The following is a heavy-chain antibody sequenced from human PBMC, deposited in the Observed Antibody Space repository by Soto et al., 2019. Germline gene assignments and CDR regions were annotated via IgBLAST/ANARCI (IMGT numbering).Heavy chain of an antibody. V-gene: IGHV6-1*01. CDR2: TYYRSKWYN. Sequence: SQTLSLTCAISGDSVSSNSAAWNWIRQSPSRGLEWLGRTYYRSKWYNDYAVSVKSRITINPDTSKNQFSLQLNSVTPEDAAVYCCARGPRWFGELTNWFDPWGQGTLVTVSS. CDR1: GDSVSSNSAA. CDR3: ARGPRWFGELTNWFDP. D-gene: IGHD3-10*01. J-gene: IGHJ5*02.